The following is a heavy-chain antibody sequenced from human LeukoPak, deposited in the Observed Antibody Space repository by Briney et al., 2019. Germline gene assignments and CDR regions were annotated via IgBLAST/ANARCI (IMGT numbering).Heavy chain of an antibody. V-gene: IGHV1-18*04. CDR1: GYTFTSYG. CDR2: ISAYNGNT. CDR3: ARDLLLWFGELPTFGY. D-gene: IGHD3-10*01. J-gene: IGHJ4*02. Sequence: GASVKVSCKASGYTFTSYGISWVRQAPGQGLEWMGWISAYNGNTNYAQKLQGRVTMTTDTSTSTAYMELGSLRSDDTAVYYCARDLLLWFGELPTFGYWGQGTLVTVSS.